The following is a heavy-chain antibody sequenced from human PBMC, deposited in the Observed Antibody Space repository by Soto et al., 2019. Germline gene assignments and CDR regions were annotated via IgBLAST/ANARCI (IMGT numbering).Heavy chain of an antibody. Sequence: QVQLVESGGGEVQPGRSLRLSCAASGFVLSHYGMHWVRQAPGKGLEWVAVISFDGKNKYYADSVKGRFTISKDSSKSTLYLQMNSRRAEDTALYYCGKADCDYDGGVDFWGQGTLVTVSS. J-gene: IGHJ4*02. CDR2: ISFDGKNK. CDR1: GFVLSHYG. V-gene: IGHV3-30*03. D-gene: IGHD3-16*01. CDR3: GKADCDYDGGVDF.